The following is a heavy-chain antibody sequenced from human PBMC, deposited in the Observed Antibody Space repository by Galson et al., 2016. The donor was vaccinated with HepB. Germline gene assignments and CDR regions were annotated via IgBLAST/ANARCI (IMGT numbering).Heavy chain of an antibody. CDR1: GFTFSSYN. CDR3: ARVVHRPTFCSTSSCYGFDY. Sequence: SLRLSCAASGFTFSSYNMNWVRQAPGKGLEWVSSISSIRNYIYYADPVKGRFTISRDNAKNSLYLQMNSLKAEDTAVYYCARVVHRPTFCSTSSCYGFDYWGQGTLVTVSS. V-gene: IGHV3-21*01. D-gene: IGHD2-2*01. CDR2: ISSIRNYI. J-gene: IGHJ4*02.